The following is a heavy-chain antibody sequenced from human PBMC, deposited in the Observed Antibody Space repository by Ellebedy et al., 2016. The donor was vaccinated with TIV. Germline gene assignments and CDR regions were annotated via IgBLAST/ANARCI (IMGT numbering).Heavy chain of an antibody. V-gene: IGHV3-30*03. CDR1: GFAFSSYG. Sequence: PGGSLRLSCAASGFAFSSYGMHWVRQPPGAGLEWVAVISYHGTTTHYTDSVKGRFTISRDNFKNTLFLQMNSLEPEDTAVYYCATCSAEGSGYCYGMDVWGQGTTVTVSS. CDR3: ATCSAEGSGYCYGMDV. D-gene: IGHD3-3*01. CDR2: ISYHGTTT. J-gene: IGHJ6*02.